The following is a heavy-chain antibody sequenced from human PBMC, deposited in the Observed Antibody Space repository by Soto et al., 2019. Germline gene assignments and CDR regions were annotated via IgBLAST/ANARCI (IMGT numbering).Heavy chain of an antibody. V-gene: IGHV4-31*03. CDR2: IYYSGST. D-gene: IGHD3-10*01. J-gene: IGHJ5*02. CDR3: ARSVTP. Sequence: QVQLQESGPGLVKPSQTLSLTCTVSGGSISSGGYYWNWIRQHPGKGLEWIGYIYYSGSTYYNPSLMSRITISADTPKNQFSLTLSSVTAPDTAVYYCARSVTPWGQGTLVTVSS. CDR1: GGSISSGGYY.